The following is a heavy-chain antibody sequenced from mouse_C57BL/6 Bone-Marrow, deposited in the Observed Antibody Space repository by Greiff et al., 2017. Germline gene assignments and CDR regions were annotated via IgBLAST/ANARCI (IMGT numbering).Heavy chain of an antibody. CDR1: GYTFTSYW. D-gene: IGHD1-1*01. CDR2: IYPGSGST. V-gene: IGHV1-55*01. J-gene: IGHJ2*01. CDR3: ARDDYYGSSYDY. Sequence: QVQLQQPGAELVKPGASVKMSCKASGYTFTSYWITWVKQRPGQGLEWIGDIYPGSGSTNYNEKFKGKATLTVDTSSSTAYMQLSSLTSEDSAVYYCARDDYYGSSYDYWGQGTTLTVSS.